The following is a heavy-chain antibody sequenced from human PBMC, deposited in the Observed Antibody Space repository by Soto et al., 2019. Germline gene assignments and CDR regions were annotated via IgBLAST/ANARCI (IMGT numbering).Heavy chain of an antibody. Sequence: QVQLVQSGAEVKKPGASVKVSCKTSGYTFTSFQMHWVRQAPGQGLEWMGIINPGSGSTNYAQKFQRRVTMTSDTSTRTIYMELSSLRSEDTAVYYCANCRLPAIPAAADYWGQGTLVTVSS. V-gene: IGHV1-46*01. CDR1: GYTFTSFQ. CDR2: INPGSGST. D-gene: IGHD2-2*01. CDR3: ANCRLPAIPAAADY. J-gene: IGHJ4*02.